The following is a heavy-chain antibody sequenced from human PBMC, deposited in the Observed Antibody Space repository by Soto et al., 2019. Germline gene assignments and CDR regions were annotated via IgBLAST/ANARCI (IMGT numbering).Heavy chain of an antibody. CDR3: ARDQNRGLPYSSGWNPVVLYGMDV. CDR1: GGSITGGSISSTTYY. J-gene: IGHJ6*02. D-gene: IGHD6-19*01. V-gene: IGHV4-39*07. CDR2: FFIGGNT. Sequence: PSETLSLTCTVSGGSITGGSISSTTYYWGWMRQPPGKGLEWIASFFIGGNTYYNPSLKSRVTISVDTSKNQFSLKLSSVTAADTAVYYCARDQNRGLPYSSGWNPVVLYGMDVWGQGTTVTVSS.